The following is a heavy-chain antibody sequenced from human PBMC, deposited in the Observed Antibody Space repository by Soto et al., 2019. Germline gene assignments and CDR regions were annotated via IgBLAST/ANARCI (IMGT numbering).Heavy chain of an antibody. J-gene: IGHJ3*02. CDR2: VYPGDAET. Sequence: GESLKISCKGSGYNFSRQWIAWVRQKPGKGLEWMGIVYPGDAETRYSPSFQGQVTMSADKSIDTAYLQWSSRKASDTAIYYCAKSEVLEIWGQGTMVTVSS. CDR1: GYNFSRQW. CDR3: AKSEVLEI. V-gene: IGHV5-51*01.